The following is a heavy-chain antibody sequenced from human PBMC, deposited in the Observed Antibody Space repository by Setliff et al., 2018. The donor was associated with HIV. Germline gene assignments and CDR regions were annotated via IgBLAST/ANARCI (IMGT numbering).Heavy chain of an antibody. V-gene: IGHV4-39*01. CDR2: VYYRWIT. CDR1: GGPIIDSRYF. Sequence: SETLSLTCTVSGGPIIDSRYFWGWIRQPPGKGLVWIGSVYYRWITYYSPSLKSRVTVSVDTSRIQFSLKLTSVTAADTAVYKCVRHVWSDDFLVPGWFDSWSQGTLVTVSS. CDR3: VRHVWSDDFLVPGWFDS. J-gene: IGHJ5*01. D-gene: IGHD3-3*01.